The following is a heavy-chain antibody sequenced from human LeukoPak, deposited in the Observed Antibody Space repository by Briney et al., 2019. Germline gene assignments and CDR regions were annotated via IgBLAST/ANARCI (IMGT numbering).Heavy chain of an antibody. V-gene: IGHV4-59*01. CDR3: ARDRGSYYAFDI. CDR2: IYHSGST. Sequence: SETLSLTCTVSGASISSYYWSWIRQPPGKGLEWIGHIYHSGSTNYNPSLKSRVTISVDTSKNQFSLKLSSMTAADTAMYYCARDRGSYYAFDIWGQGTMVTVSS. D-gene: IGHD1-1*01. J-gene: IGHJ3*02. CDR1: GASISSYY.